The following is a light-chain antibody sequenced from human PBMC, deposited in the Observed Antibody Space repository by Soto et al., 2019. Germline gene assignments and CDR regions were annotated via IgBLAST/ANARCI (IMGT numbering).Light chain of an antibody. CDR1: QSVSSSF. J-gene: IGKJ3*01. CDR3: QHYGNSPPEYT. V-gene: IGKV3-20*01. CDR2: GAS. Sequence: EIVLTQSPGTLSLSPGERATLSCRASQSVSSSFLAWYQQRPGQAPRLLIFGASYMATGIPDRFSGSGSGTDFTLTISRLEPEDFAVYYCQHYGNSPPEYTFGPGTKVDSK.